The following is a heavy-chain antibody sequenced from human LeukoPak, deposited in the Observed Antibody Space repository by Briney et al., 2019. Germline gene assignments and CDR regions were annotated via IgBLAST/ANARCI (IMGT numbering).Heavy chain of an antibody. Sequence: GGSLRISCAACGFSFNAYAMTWVRQAPGKVLEWVSSITKTGRTTSYTGSVKGRFTISRDNSKNTLHLQMNRLRVEDTALYFCAKDHDNTDSYYYFDSWGLGTLVTVSS. CDR2: ITKTGRTT. V-gene: IGHV3-23*01. D-gene: IGHD3-10*01. J-gene: IGHJ4*02. CDR3: AKDHDNTDSYYYFDS. CDR1: GFSFNAYA.